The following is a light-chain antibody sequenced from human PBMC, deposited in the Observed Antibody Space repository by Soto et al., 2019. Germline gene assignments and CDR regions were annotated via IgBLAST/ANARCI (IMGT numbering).Light chain of an antibody. J-gene: IGKJ2*01. CDR1: QSISTL. CDR3: QQYKSPPYT. CDR2: DAS. Sequence: DIQMTQSPSTLSASVGDRVTITCRASQSISTLLAWYQQKPGKAPKLLIYDASSLENGDPARFSGSGSGTEFTLAISSLPSDDFATYDCQQYKSPPYTFGQGTRLEIK. V-gene: IGKV1-5*01.